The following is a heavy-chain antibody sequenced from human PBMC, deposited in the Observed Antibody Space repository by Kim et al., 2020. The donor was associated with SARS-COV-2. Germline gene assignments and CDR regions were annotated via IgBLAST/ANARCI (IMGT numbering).Heavy chain of an antibody. CDR1: GFSVSANY. J-gene: IGHJ4*02. CDR2: TYSGDST. CDR3: TRGRPGPLGGYFDF. Sequence: GGSLRLSCAASGFSVSANYMSWVRQAPGKGLEWVSFTYSGDSTNYADSVKGRFTISGESSKNTVDLQMNSLRAEDTAVYYCTRGRPGPLGGYFDFWGQGTLVTVSS. V-gene: IGHV3-53*01.